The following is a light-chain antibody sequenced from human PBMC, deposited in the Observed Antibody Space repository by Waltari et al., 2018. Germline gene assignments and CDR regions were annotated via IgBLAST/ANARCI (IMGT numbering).Light chain of an antibody. J-gene: IGLJ2*01. V-gene: IGLV2-14*03. Sequence: QSALTQPASVSGSPGESLTISCTGTSSDIGGYNYVSWYQQHPGKAPDLTIYDVNYRPSVVSTRFSGSQSGATAALTISGLHAEDEADYYCSAYTTSNVIMVGGGTKLSVL. CDR3: SAYTTSNVIM. CDR2: DVN. CDR1: SSDIGGYNY.